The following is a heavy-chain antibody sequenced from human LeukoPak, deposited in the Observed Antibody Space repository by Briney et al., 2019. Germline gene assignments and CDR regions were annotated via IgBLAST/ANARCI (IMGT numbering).Heavy chain of an antibody. CDR2: IIPIFGTA. CDR3: ARDRPYYDDPYYYYGMDV. CDR1: GGTFSGYA. J-gene: IGHJ6*02. Sequence: SVKVSCKASGGTFSGYAISWVRQAPGQGLEWMGGIIPIFGTANYAQKFQGRVTITADESTSTAYMELSSLRSEDAAVYYCARDRPYYDDPYYYYGMDVWGQGTTVTVSS. V-gene: IGHV1-69*13. D-gene: IGHD3-22*01.